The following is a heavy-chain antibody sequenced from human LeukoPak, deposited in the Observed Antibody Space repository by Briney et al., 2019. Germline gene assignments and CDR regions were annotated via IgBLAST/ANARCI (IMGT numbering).Heavy chain of an antibody. J-gene: IGHJ3*02. D-gene: IGHD3-22*01. V-gene: IGHV3-11*01. CDR1: GFTFSDYY. CDR3: AKDPITMIVVADDAFDI. Sequence: PGGSLRLSCAASGFTFSDYYMSWIRQAPGKGLEWISYISSSGDTIFYADSVKGRFTISRDNAKNTLYLQMNSLRAEDTAVYYCAKDPITMIVVADDAFDIWGQGTMVTVSS. CDR2: ISSSGDTI.